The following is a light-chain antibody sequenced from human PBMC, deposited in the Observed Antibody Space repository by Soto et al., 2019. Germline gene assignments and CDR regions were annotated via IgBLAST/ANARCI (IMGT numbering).Light chain of an antibody. CDR1: QSISSW. J-gene: IGKJ1*01. V-gene: IGKV1-5*01. CDR3: QQYNSYSPAWT. Sequence: DIQMTQSPSTLSASVGDRVTITCRASQSISSWLAWYQQKPGKAPKLLIYDASSLKSGVPSRFSGSGSGTEFTLTISSLQPDDFATYCCQQYNSYSPAWTFGQGTKVEIK. CDR2: DAS.